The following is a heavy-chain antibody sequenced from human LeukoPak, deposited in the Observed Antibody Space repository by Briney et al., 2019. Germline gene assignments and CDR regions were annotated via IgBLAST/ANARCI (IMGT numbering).Heavy chain of an antibody. V-gene: IGHV5-51*01. CDR1: GYSFTNYW. J-gene: IGHJ5*02. CDR2: IYPGGSDT. D-gene: IGHD5-12*01. Sequence: GESLKISCKGSGYSFTNYWIGWVRQMPGKGLEWMGIIYPGGSDTRYSPSFQGQVTISADKSISTAYLQWSSLKASDTAMYYCARQSGYPRNWFDPWGQGTLVTVSS. CDR3: ARQSGYPRNWFDP.